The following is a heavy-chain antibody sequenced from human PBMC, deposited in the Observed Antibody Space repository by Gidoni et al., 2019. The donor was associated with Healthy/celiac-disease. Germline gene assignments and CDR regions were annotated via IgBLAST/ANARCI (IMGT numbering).Heavy chain of an antibody. J-gene: IGHJ5*02. CDR1: GGSISSGDYY. CDR3: ARWYGEYCSGGSCYSYWFDP. V-gene: IGHV4-30-4*01. Sequence: QVQLQESGPGLVKPSQTLSLTCTVSGGSISSGDYYWRWIRQPPGKGLEWIGYIYYSGSTYYNPSLKSRVTIAVDTSKNQFSLKLSSVTAADTAVYYCARWYGEYCSGGSCYSYWFDPWGQGTLVTVSS. D-gene: IGHD2-15*01. CDR2: IYYSGST.